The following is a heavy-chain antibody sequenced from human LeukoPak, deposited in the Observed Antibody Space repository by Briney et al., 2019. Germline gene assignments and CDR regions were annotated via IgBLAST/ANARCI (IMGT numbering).Heavy chain of an antibody. D-gene: IGHD3-16*02. Sequence: SETLSLTCTVSGGSISSSSYCWGWIRQPPGKGLEWIGSIYYSGSTYYNPSLKSRVTISVDTSKNQFSLKLSSVTAADTAVYYCAGVISPIDYWGQGTLVTVSS. CDR3: AGVISPIDY. J-gene: IGHJ4*02. V-gene: IGHV4-39*01. CDR1: GGSISSSSYC. CDR2: IYYSGST.